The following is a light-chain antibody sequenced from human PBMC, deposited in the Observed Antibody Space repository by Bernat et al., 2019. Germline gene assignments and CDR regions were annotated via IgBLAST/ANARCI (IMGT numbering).Light chain of an antibody. V-gene: IGLV2-11*01. Sequence: QSALTQPRSVSGSSGQSVTISCTGTSSDVGGYNYVSWYQQHPGKVPKIMIHDVNKRPSGVPDRFSGSKSGNSDCLTISGLQAEDEADYVYYSYAGSVYVFGSRTKGTVL. J-gene: IGLJ1*01. CDR2: DVN. CDR3: YSYAGSVYV. CDR1: SSDVGGYNY.